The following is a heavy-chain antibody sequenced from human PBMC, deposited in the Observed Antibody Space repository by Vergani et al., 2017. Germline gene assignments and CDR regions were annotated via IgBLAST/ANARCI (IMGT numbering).Heavy chain of an antibody. CDR2: ISSSSSYI. V-gene: IGHV3-21*04. D-gene: IGHD4-17*01. Sequence: EVQLVESGGGLVKPGGSLRLSCAASGFTFSSYSMNWVRQAPGKGLEWVSSISSSSSYIYYADSVKARFTISRDNAKNSLYLQMNSLRADDTAVYYCARSTLMTTVTYFDYWGQGTLVTVSS. CDR1: GFTFSSYS. J-gene: IGHJ4*02. CDR3: ARSTLMTTVTYFDY.